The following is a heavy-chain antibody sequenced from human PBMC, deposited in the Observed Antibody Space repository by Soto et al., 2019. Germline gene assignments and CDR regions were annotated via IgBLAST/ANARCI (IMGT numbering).Heavy chain of an antibody. CDR1: GGSISSYY. D-gene: IGHD1-1*01. J-gene: IGHJ3*02. Sequence: SETLSLTCTVSGGSISSYYWSWIRQPPGKGLEWIGYIYYSGSTNYNPSLKSRVTISVDTSKNQFSLKLSSVTAADTAVYYCARYNWGAMGAFDIWSQGTMVTVSS. V-gene: IGHV4-59*01. CDR2: IYYSGST. CDR3: ARYNWGAMGAFDI.